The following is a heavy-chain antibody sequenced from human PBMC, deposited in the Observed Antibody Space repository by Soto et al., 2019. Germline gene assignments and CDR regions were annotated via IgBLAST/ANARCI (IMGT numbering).Heavy chain of an antibody. V-gene: IGHV3-23*01. CDR3: AKGFCSGGSCYSVFDY. CDR2: ISGSGGST. J-gene: IGHJ4*02. CDR1: GFTFSSYA. Sequence: EVQLLESGGGLVQPGGSLRLSCAASGFTFSSYAMSWVRQAPGKGLEWVSAISGSGGSTYYADSVKGRFTISRDNSKNTLYLQMNSLRAEDMAVYYCAKGFCSGGSCYSVFDYWGQGTLVTVSS. D-gene: IGHD2-15*01.